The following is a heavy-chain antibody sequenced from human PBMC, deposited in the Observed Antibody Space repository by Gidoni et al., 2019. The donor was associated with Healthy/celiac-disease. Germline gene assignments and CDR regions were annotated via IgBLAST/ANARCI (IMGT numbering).Heavy chain of an antibody. J-gene: IGHJ4*02. CDR3: ARGGNMGYCSSTSCYKLYYFDY. D-gene: IGHD2-2*02. CDR1: GGTFSSYA. CDR2: IIPIFGTA. V-gene: IGHV1-69*01. Sequence: QVQLVQSGAEVKKPGSSVKVSCKASGGTFSSYAISWVRQAPGQGLEWMGGIIPIFGTANDAKKFQGRVTITADESTSTAYMELSSLRSEDTAVYYCARGGNMGYCSSTSCYKLYYFDYWGQGTLVTVSS.